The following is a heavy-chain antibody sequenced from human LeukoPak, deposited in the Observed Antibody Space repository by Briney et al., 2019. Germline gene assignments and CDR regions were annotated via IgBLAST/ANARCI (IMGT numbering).Heavy chain of an antibody. CDR2: ISANNGNT. J-gene: IGHJ3*02. CDR3: AKDRLGAYDVLDI. V-gene: IGHV1-18*01. Sequence: ASVKVSCKASGYTFTSYGISWVRQAPGQGLEWMGWISANNGNTKYAQKVQGRVTMSTDTSTSTAYMELRSLRSDDTAVYYCAKDRLGAYDVLDIWGQGAKFTVSS. D-gene: IGHD1-26*01. CDR1: GYTFTSYG.